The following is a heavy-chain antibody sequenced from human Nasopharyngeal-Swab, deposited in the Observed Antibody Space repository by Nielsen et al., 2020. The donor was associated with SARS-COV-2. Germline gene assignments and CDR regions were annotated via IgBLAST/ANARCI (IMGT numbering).Heavy chain of an antibody. Sequence: GESLKISCAASGFTVTYNYMSWVRQAPRKGLEWVSLISTGGTTSYADSVKGRFTISRDISKNTLYLQMNSLRAEDTAVYYCARDRGFDGYYYMDVWGKGTTVTVSS. CDR3: ARDRGFDGYYYMDV. CDR2: ISTGGTT. D-gene: IGHD3-10*01. V-gene: IGHV3-53*01. CDR1: GFTVTYNY. J-gene: IGHJ6*03.